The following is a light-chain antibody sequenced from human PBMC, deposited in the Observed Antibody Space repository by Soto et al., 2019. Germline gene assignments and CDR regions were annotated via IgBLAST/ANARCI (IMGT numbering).Light chain of an antibody. CDR3: QQYYSYLLT. Sequence: AIRMTQSPSSLSASTGDRVTITCRASQGISSYLGWYQQKPGKAPKLLIYAASTLQSGVPSKFSGSGSGTDFTLTISCLQSEDFATYYCQQYYSYLLTFGGGTKVEI. V-gene: IGKV1-8*01. J-gene: IGKJ4*01. CDR1: QGISSY. CDR2: AAS.